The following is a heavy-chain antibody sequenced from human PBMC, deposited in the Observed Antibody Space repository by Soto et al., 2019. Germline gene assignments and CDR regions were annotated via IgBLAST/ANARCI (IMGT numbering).Heavy chain of an antibody. CDR1: GFTFKSNS. D-gene: IGHD4-4*01. CDR2: ISGSGDYT. Sequence: GGSLRLSCVASGFTFKSNSMSWVRQPPGKGLEWVSAISGSGDYTYYADSVKGRFTISRDNSKNTLYLQMNSLRAEDTAVYYCAKPPRYMTTVMVRYYYYYYMDVWGKGTTVTVSS. CDR3: AKPPRYMTTVMVRYYYYYYMDV. V-gene: IGHV3-23*01. J-gene: IGHJ6*03.